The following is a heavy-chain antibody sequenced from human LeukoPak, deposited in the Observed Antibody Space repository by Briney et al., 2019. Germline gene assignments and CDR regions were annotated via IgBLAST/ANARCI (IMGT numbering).Heavy chain of an antibody. J-gene: IGHJ1*01. D-gene: IGHD6-19*01. CDR1: GGSINDYS. CDR3: ARVYSSGSRAFQH. Sequence: ASETLSLTCTVSGGSINDYSWSWIRQPPGKGLEWIGYIFYSGSTNYNPSLRGRVTISVDRSKNQFSLKLSSVTAADTAVYYCARVYSSGSRAFQHWGQGTLVTVSS. CDR2: IFYSGST. V-gene: IGHV4-59*08.